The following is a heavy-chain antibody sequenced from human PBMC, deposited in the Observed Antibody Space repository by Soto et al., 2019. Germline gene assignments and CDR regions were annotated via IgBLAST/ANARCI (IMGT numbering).Heavy chain of an antibody. V-gene: IGHV4-61*01. J-gene: IGHJ6*02. D-gene: IGHD3-10*01. CDR2: IYYSGST. CDR1: GGPVSSSSFY. CDR3: ARDLYYGSGPLRPHPYYYYGMDV. Sequence: PSETLSLTCTVSGGPVSSSSFYWSWIRQSPGKGLEWIGYIYYSGSTNYNPSLKSRVTISLDTSKNQFSLKLSSVTAADTAVYYCARDLYYGSGPLRPHPYYYYGMDVWGQGTTSAVSS.